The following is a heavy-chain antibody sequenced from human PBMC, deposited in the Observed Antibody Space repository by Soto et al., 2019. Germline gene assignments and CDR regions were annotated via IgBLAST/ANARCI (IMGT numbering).Heavy chain of an antibody. CDR2: ISYDGSNK. Sequence: PGGSLRLSCASSGFTFISYAMHWVRQAPGKGLEWVAVISYDGSNKYYADSVKGRFTISRDNSKNTLYLQMNSLRAEDTAVYYCARAQYYYGSGSSYYGMDVWGQGTTVTVSS. CDR1: GFTFISYA. J-gene: IGHJ6*02. D-gene: IGHD3-10*01. V-gene: IGHV3-30-3*01. CDR3: ARAQYYYGSGSSYYGMDV.